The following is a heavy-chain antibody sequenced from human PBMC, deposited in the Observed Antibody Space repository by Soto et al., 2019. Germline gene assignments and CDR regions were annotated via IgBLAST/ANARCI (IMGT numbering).Heavy chain of an antibody. D-gene: IGHD6-19*01. CDR1: GGSFSGYY. CDR3: ARGAGIAVAGTGPAYFDY. Sequence: PSETLSLTCAVYGGSFSGYYWRWIRQPPGKGLEWIGEINHSGSTNYNPSLKSRVTISVDTSKNQFSLKLSSVTAADTAVYYCARGAGIAVAGTGPAYFDYWGQGTLVTVSS. J-gene: IGHJ4*02. CDR2: INHSGST. V-gene: IGHV4-34*01.